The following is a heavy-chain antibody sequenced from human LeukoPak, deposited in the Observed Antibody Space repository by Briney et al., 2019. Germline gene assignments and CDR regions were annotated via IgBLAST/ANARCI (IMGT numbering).Heavy chain of an antibody. Sequence: SETLSLTCTVSGDSINSYYWSWIRQPPGMGLEWIGYIYYSGSTNYNPSLKCRVTISVDTSRNQLSLKVSSVTAADTAVYYCARQATAAALSYFDFWGPGALVTVSS. J-gene: IGHJ4*02. CDR3: ARQATAAALSYFDF. CDR2: IYYSGST. D-gene: IGHD6-13*01. V-gene: IGHV4-59*08. CDR1: GDSINSYY.